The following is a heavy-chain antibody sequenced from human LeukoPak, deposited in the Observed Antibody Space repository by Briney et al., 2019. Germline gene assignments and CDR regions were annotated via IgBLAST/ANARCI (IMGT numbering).Heavy chain of an antibody. J-gene: IGHJ4*02. CDR3: AKEDYGDYELFDY. CDR2: ITKNGDST. D-gene: IGHD4-17*01. CDR1: GFTFSSYA. Sequence: GGSLRLSCAASGFTFSSYAMSWVRQAPGKGLEWVSAITKNGDSTYYADSVKGRFTISRDNSKNTLYLQMNSLRVGDTAVYYCAKEDYGDYELFDYWGQGTLVTVSS. V-gene: IGHV3-23*01.